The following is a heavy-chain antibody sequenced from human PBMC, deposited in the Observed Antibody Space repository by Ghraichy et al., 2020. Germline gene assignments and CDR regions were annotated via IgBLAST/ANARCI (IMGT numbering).Heavy chain of an antibody. CDR2: ISYDGSNK. D-gene: IGHD3-22*01. CDR3: ARAYYDSSGYYDY. J-gene: IGHJ4*02. CDR1: GFTFSSYA. V-gene: IGHV3-30*04. Sequence: GGSLRLSCAASGFTFSSYAMHWVRQAPGKGLEWVAVISYDGSNKYYADSVKGRFTISRDNSKNTLYLQMNSLRAEDTAVYYCARAYYDSSGYYDYWGQGTLVTVSS.